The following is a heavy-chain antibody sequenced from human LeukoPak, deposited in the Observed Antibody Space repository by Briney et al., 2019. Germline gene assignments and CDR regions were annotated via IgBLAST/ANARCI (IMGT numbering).Heavy chain of an antibody. V-gene: IGHV1-18*01. D-gene: IGHD1-26*01. J-gene: IGHJ3*02. Sequence: ASVKVSCKASGYTFTSYGISWVRQAPGQGLEWMGWISAYNGNTNYAQKLQGRVTMTTDTSTSTAYMELRSLRSDDTAVYYCARDRSSGSFEDAFDIWSQGTMVTVSS. CDR3: ARDRSSGSFEDAFDI. CDR1: GYTFTSYG. CDR2: ISAYNGNT.